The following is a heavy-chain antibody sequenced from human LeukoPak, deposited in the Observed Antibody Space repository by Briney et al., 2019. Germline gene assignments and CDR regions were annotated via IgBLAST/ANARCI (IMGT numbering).Heavy chain of an antibody. J-gene: IGHJ3*02. CDR2: ISSSSSTI. D-gene: IGHD2-2*02. Sequence: GRSLRLSCAASGFTFSSYGMNWVRQAPGKGLEWVSYISSSSSTIYYADSVKGRFTISRDNAKNSLYLQMNSLRAEDTAVYYCARYQVNCSSTGCYTIYAFDIWGQGTMVTVSS. CDR3: ARYQVNCSSTGCYTIYAFDI. V-gene: IGHV3-48*01. CDR1: GFTFSSYG.